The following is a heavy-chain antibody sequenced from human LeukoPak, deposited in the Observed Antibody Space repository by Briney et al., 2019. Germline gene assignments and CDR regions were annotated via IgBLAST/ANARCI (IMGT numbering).Heavy chain of an antibody. Sequence: SETLSLTCAVYGGSFSGYYWSWIRQPPGKGLEWIGEINHSGSTNYNPSLKSRVTISVDTSKNQFSLKLSSVTAADTAVYYCARVYSRVGPFDYWGQGTLVTVSS. CDR2: INHSGST. CDR1: GGSFSGYY. CDR3: ARVYSRVGPFDY. V-gene: IGHV4-34*01. D-gene: IGHD6-13*01. J-gene: IGHJ4*02.